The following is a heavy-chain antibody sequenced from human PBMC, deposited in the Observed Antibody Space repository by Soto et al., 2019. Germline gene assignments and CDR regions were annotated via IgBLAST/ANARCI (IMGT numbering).Heavy chain of an antibody. CDR1: VGSFSSCSYD. Sequence: SETLSLPCTVSVGSFSSCSYDWSRILQPAVKGMEWIGYIYYSGSTNYNPSLKSRVTISVDTSKNQFSLKLSSVTAADTAVYYCARDGKYSSSWYSPYYYGMDVWGQGTTVTVSS. J-gene: IGHJ6*02. V-gene: IGHV4-61*01. CDR2: IYYSGST. D-gene: IGHD6-13*01. CDR3: ARDGKYSSSWYSPYYYGMDV.